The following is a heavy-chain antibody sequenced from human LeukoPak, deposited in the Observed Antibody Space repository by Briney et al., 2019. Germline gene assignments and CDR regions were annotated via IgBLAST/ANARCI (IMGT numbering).Heavy chain of an antibody. CDR2: ISGSAHKI. Sequence: GGSLRLSCVASGITFSNYAVSWVRQAPEKGLDWVPVISGSAHKIRYADSVKGRFTISRDNSENIVYLQMNNLRVEDTAVYYCAGRPTGYSSGYIHGGQGTLVTVSS. D-gene: IGHD5-18*01. CDR1: GITFSNYA. J-gene: IGHJ4*02. V-gene: IGHV3-23*01. CDR3: AGRPTGYSSGYIH.